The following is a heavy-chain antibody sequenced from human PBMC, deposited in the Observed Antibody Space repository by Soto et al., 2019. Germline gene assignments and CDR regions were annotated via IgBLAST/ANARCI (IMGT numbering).Heavy chain of an antibody. V-gene: IGHV3-30*18. D-gene: IGHD6-19*01. CDR3: AKDLRSGWSLDS. CDR1: GFTFSNYG. Sequence: QVQLVESGGGVVQPGRSLRLSCAASGFTFSNYGMHWVRQAPGKGLEWVAIISYNENNKYYADSVKGRFTISRDNPKKTVHLQMNSLRGEDTAVYYCAKDLRSGWSLDSWGQGTLVTVSS. CDR2: ISYNENNK. J-gene: IGHJ4*02.